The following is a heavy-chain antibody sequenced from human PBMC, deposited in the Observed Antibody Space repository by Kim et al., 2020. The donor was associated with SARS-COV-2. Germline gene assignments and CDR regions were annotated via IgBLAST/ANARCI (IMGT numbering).Heavy chain of an antibody. CDR2: ST. CDR3: ARVFLYCFDP. J-gene: IGHJ5*02. V-gene: IGHV4-59*01. Sequence: STNYNPSLKSRVTISVDTSKNQFSLKLSSVTAADTAVYYCARVFLYCFDPWGQGTLVTVSS. D-gene: IGHD2-15*01.